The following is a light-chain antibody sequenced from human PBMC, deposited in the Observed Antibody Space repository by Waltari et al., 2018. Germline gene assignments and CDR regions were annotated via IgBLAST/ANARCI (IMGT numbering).Light chain of an antibody. V-gene: IGKV3-20*01. CDR1: QSVRNNY. J-gene: IGKJ2*01. Sequence: ETVLTQSPGTLSLSPGERATLSCRASQSVRNNYLAWYQQKPGQAPRLLIHGASSRATGIADRFSGSGSGTDFTLAISRLEPEDFAVYFCQQYGDSPTTFGQGTKLKIK. CDR3: QQYGDSPTT. CDR2: GAS.